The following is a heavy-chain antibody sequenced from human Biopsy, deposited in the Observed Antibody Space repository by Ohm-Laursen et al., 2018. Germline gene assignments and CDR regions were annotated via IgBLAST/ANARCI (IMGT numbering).Heavy chain of an antibody. CDR1: GGSISSGGSY. V-gene: IGHV4-31*01. Sequence: TLSLTCGVSGGSISSGGSYWSWIRQPPGKGLEWIGYIFNSANTYYNPSLKNLITISGDTSKNQFSLKLNSVTAADTAVYYCARDYDTSGYYYVSWGQGTLVTVSS. CDR3: ARDYDTSGYYYVS. D-gene: IGHD3-22*01. CDR2: IFNSANT. J-gene: IGHJ5*02.